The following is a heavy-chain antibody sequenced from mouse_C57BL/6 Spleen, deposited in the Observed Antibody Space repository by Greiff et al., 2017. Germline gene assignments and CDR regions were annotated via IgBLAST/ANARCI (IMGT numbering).Heavy chain of an antibody. D-gene: IGHD2-4*01. CDR1: GFTFSSYA. J-gene: IGHJ3*01. CDR2: ISDGGSYT. CDR3: AIYYDYDDGAWFAY. V-gene: IGHV5-4*03. Sequence: DVKLVESGGGLVKPGGSLKLSCAASGFTFSSYAMSWVRQTPEKRLEWVATISDGGSYTYYPDNVKGRFTISRDNAKNNLYLQMSHLKSEDTAMYYCAIYYDYDDGAWFAYWGQGTLVTVSA.